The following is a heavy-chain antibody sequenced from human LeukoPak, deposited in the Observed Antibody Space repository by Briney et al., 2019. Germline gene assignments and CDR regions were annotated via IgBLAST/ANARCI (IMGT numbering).Heavy chain of an antibody. D-gene: IGHD5-18*01. CDR3: ARIFIRNGYTSYFDC. CDR2: VYQSGTT. Sequence: PSETLSLTCTVSGFSISSGHYWGWVRQPPGAGLEWIGSVYQSGTTYYNPSLKSRVTTSVDMSKNQFSLRLRPVTAADTAVYYCARIFIRNGYTSYFDCWGQGTLVTVSS. J-gene: IGHJ4*02. CDR1: GFSISSGHY. V-gene: IGHV4-38-2*02.